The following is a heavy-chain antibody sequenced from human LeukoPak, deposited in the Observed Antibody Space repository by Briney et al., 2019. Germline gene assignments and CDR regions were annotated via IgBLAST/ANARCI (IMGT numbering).Heavy chain of an antibody. Sequence: GASVKVSCKASGGTFSSYAISWVRQAPGQALEWMGGIIPIFGTANYAQKFQGRVTITADESTSTAYMALSSLRSEDTAVYYCARENRWLQLRPMDYWGQGTLVTVSS. CDR1: GGTFSSYA. CDR2: IIPIFGTA. J-gene: IGHJ4*02. D-gene: IGHD5-24*01. CDR3: ARENRWLQLRPMDY. V-gene: IGHV1-69*13.